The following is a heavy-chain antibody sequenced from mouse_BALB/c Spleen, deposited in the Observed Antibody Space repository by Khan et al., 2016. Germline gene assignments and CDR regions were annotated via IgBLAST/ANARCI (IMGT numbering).Heavy chain of an antibody. J-gene: IGHJ3*01. CDR2: INPGSGGT. CDR3: ATSYYGYGFVY. D-gene: IGHD1-2*01. Sequence: QVQLQQSGAELVRPGTSVKVSCKASGYAFTNYLIEWIKQRPGQGLEWFGVINPGSGGTNYNEKFKDMATLTADKSSSTAYMQRSSLITDDSAVYFCATSYYGYGFVYWGQGTLLTVSA. CDR1: GYAFTNYL. V-gene: IGHV1-54*01.